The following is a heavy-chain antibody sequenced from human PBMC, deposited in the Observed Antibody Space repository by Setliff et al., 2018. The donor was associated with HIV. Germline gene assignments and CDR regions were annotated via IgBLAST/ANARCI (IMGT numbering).Heavy chain of an antibody. Sequence: ASVKVSCKASGYTLSTYALYWVRQAPGQRLEWMGWINSDNGNTKFSQKFQGRLTITADTTASTAYLVLSSLTSEDTAVYYCARGGAREYQLLYNYFDPWGQGTLVTVSS. D-gene: IGHD2-2*01. V-gene: IGHV1-3*01. CDR2: INSDNGNT. J-gene: IGHJ5*02. CDR3: ARGGAREYQLLYNYFDP. CDR1: GYTLSTYA.